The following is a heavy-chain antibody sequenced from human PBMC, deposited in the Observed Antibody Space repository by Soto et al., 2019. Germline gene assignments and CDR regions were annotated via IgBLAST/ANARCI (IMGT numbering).Heavy chain of an antibody. CDR3: ARDRLESLTYGIDV. Sequence: LSLTCSVSGDSLIGYYWSWIRQPAGKGLEWIGRVYNSGRTNSNPSLKDRVTMSVDLSKNQFSLKMTSVTAADTAVYYCARDRLESLTYGIDVWGQGTTVTVSS. V-gene: IGHV4-4*07. CDR2: VYNSGRT. CDR1: GDSLIGYY. J-gene: IGHJ6*02. D-gene: IGHD3-10*01.